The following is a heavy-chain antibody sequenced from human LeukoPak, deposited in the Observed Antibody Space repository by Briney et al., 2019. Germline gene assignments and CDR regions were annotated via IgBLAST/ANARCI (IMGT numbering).Heavy chain of an antibody. CDR1: GGTFSSYA. CDR2: IIPIFGTA. V-gene: IGHV1-69*06. CDR3: ARDSGADIGVVPAASDY. Sequence: SVKVSCKASGGTFSSYAISWVRQAPGQGLEWMGGIIPIFGTANYAQKFQGRVTITADKSTSTAYMELSSLRSEDTAVYYCARDSGADIGVVPAASDYWGQGTMVTVSS. D-gene: IGHD2-2*01. J-gene: IGHJ4*02.